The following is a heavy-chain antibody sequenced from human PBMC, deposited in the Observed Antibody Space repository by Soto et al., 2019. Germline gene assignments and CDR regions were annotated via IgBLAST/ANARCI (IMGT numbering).Heavy chain of an antibody. J-gene: IGHJ5*02. CDR2: IDGSGGIT. V-gene: IGHV3-23*01. CDR1: GFTFDNTD. CDR3: VKNSGWFNT. Sequence: QLLQSGGGLVQPGGSLTLSCAASGFTFDNTDMSWVRQAPGEGLEWVSTIDGSGGITYYADSVKGRFTISRDNSRNTVYLQMNSLRGDDTALYYCVKNSGWFNTWGQGALVTVSS. D-gene: IGHD3-10*01.